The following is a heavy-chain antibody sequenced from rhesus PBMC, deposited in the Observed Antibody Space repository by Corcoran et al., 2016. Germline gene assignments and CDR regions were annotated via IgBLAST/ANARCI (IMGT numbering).Heavy chain of an antibody. Sequence: QVQLQESGPGGVKPSETLSLTCAVSGGTISSGYCYWSWIRQPPWKGVEWIGGINRNIDRTNIHPSLKSRVTISKDTSKNQFSLKLSSVTATDTAVYYCARKGGVYENRFDVWGPGVLVTVSS. V-gene: IGHV4S12*01. CDR3: ARKGGVYENRFDV. J-gene: IGHJ5-1*01. CDR2: INRNIDRT. CDR1: GGTISSGYCY. D-gene: IGHD2-39*02.